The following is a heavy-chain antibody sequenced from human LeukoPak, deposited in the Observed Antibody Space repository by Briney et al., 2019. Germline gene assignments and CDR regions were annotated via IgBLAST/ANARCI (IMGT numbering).Heavy chain of an antibody. Sequence: GGSLRLSCAASGFTFSGSSMHCVRQASGKGLEWFGRIRSKASSYATAYAASVKGRFTISRDDSKNTAYLQMNSLKTEDTAVYYCTSPRDGYNSGAFDIWGQGTMVTVSS. D-gene: IGHD5-24*01. J-gene: IGHJ3*02. CDR3: TSPRDGYNSGAFDI. V-gene: IGHV3-73*01. CDR2: IRSKASSYAT. CDR1: GFTFSGSS.